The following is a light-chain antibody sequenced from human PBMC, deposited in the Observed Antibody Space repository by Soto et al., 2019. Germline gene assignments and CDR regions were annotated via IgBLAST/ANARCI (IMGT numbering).Light chain of an antibody. CDR1: SSDVGGYNY. Sequence: QSALTQPDSVSGSPGQSITISRTGTSSDVGGYNYVSWYQQHPGKAPKLMIYDVSNRPSGVSNRFSGSKSGNTASLTISGLQAEDETDYYCSSYTSSSTLLVVFGGGTKLTVL. V-gene: IGLV2-14*01. CDR2: DVS. J-gene: IGLJ2*01. CDR3: SSYTSSSTLLVV.